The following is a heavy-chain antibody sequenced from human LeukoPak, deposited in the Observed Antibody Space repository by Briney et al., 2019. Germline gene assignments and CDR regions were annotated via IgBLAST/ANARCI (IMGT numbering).Heavy chain of an antibody. CDR1: GGSISGSGCY. D-gene: IGHD3-10*01. CDR3: ARHRAGAFDY. Sequence: SETLSLTCTVSGGSISGSGCYWSWIRHHPGKGLEWIGYIYYSGGTYYNPTLRSRVTISVDTSKNQFSLNLSAVTAADTAVYYCARHRAGAFDYWGQGTLVTVSS. CDR2: IYYSGGT. J-gene: IGHJ4*02. V-gene: IGHV4-31*03.